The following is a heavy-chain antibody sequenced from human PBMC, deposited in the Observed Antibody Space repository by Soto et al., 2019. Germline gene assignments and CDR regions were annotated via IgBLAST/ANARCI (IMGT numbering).Heavy chain of an antibody. V-gene: IGHV1-46*01. D-gene: IGHD2-8*01. CDR1: GYTFTSYY. Sequence: QVQLVQSGAEVKKPGASVKISCKASGYTFTSYYMHWVRQAPGQGLEWMVIINPSGGSTNYAQKLRGRVASSMGGSGSTVYMAHHSLSFQNTAVYYWARHTATGCINAVGHPLDYWCQGTLVTVSS. CDR3: ARHTATGCINAVGHPLDY. CDR2: INPSGGST. J-gene: IGHJ4*02.